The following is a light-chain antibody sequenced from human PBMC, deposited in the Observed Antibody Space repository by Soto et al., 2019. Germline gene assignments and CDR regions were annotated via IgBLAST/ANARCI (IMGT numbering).Light chain of an antibody. CDR1: QSISEY. CDR2: AAS. J-gene: IGKJ1*01. Sequence: DIQMTQSPSSLSASVGDTVTFTCRASQSISEYLNWYQQKPGKAPRLLIYAASNLDNGVPSRFSGSGSGTEFTLTISSLQPDDFATYYCQHYNSYSEAFGQGTKVDI. CDR3: QHYNSYSEA. V-gene: IGKV1-5*01.